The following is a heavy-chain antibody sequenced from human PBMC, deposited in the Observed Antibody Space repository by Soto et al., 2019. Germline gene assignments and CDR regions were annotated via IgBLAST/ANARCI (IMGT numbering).Heavy chain of an antibody. D-gene: IGHD6-19*01. V-gene: IGHV3-30-3*01. CDR1: GFTFSSYA. J-gene: IGHJ4*02. CDR2: ISYDGSNK. CDR3: ARDQANSGWYQPLR. Sequence: QVQLVESGGGVVQPGRSLRLSCAASGFTFSSYAMHWVRQAPGKGLEWVAVISYDGSNKYYADSVKGRFTSSRDNSKNTLYQQMNSLIAEDTAVYYCARDQANSGWYQPLRWGQGTLVTVSS.